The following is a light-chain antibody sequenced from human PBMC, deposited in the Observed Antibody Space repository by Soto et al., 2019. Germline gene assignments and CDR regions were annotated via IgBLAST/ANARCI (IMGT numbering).Light chain of an antibody. J-gene: IGKJ1*01. V-gene: IGKV1-39*01. CDR2: AAS. CDR1: QSFSSY. CDR3: QQSYSAPWT. Sequence: DSQMTQNPSSLSASVGDRFTITCRSSQSFSSYLNWYQQKPGKAPKLLIYAASSLQSGVPSRFSGGGSGTDFTLTISSLQPEDFATYYCQQSYSAPWTFGQGTKAEIK.